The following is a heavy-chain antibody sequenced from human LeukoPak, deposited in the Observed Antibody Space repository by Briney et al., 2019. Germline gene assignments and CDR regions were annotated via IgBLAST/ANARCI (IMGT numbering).Heavy chain of an antibody. Sequence: GGSLRLSCAASGFSFSRYYMSWVRQAPGKGLEWVSVLFSGGDTYYADSVKDRFSISRDSSREALFLQMNSLRADDTAVYYCARQGYDSGFDYWGHGTMVTVSS. D-gene: IGHD5-12*01. CDR1: GFSFSRYY. V-gene: IGHV3-66*04. CDR2: LFSGGDT. CDR3: ARQGYDSGFDY. J-gene: IGHJ4*01.